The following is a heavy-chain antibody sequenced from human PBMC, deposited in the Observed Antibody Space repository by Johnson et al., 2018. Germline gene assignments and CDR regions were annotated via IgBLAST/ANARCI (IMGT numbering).Heavy chain of an antibody. V-gene: IGHV3-33*01. CDR1: GFTFSSYG. CDR2: IWDDGSNK. Sequence: QVQLVQSGGGVVQPGRSLRLSCAASGFTFSSYGMHWVRQAPGKGLEWVAVIWDDGSNKYYADSVKGRSTISRDNSKKTVYLQRNSPRAEDTAVYYCAGRLGRYRLHLDAFDIWGQGTMVTVSS. J-gene: IGHJ3*02. CDR3: AGRLGRYRLHLDAFDI. D-gene: IGHD1-26*01.